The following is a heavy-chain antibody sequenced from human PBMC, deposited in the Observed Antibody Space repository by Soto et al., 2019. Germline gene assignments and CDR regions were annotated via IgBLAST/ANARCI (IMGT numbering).Heavy chain of an antibody. D-gene: IGHD6-6*01. CDR3: ARLPGIAARRNYYYYYGMDV. Sequence: SCKRSGYSFTSYLIGWVRQMPGEGLEWMGIIYPGDSDTRYSPSFQGQVTISADKSISTAYLQWSSLKASDTAMYYCARLPGIAARRNYYYYYGMDVWGQGTTVTVSS. CDR1: GYSFTSYL. J-gene: IGHJ6*02. V-gene: IGHV5-51*01. CDR2: IYPGDSDT.